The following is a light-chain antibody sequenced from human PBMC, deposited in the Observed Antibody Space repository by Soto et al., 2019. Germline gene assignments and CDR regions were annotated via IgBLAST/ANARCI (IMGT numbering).Light chain of an antibody. CDR2: GAS. CDR1: QSVSSRY. CDR3: QQYGSSPRT. Sequence: DIVLTQSPGTLSLSPGERATLSCRASQSVSSRYVAWYQQKRGQAPRLLIYGASIRATGIPDRFSGSGSGTDFTLTISGLEPEDFAVYYCQQYGSSPRTFGQGTKVEIK. J-gene: IGKJ1*01. V-gene: IGKV3-20*01.